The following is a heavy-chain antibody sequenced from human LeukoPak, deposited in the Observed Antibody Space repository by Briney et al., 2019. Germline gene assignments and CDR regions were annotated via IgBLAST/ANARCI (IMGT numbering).Heavy chain of an antibody. V-gene: IGHV3-21*01. D-gene: IGHD6-19*01. Sequence: GGSLRLSCAASGFTFNIYSMNWVRQAPGKGLEWVSCISASTTYIFYADSLKGRFTISRDNAKNSLYLQMNSLRVEDTAVYYCARDIGSGYFDYWGQGTLVTVSS. CDR2: ISASTTYI. CDR3: ARDIGSGYFDY. CDR1: GFTFNIYS. J-gene: IGHJ4*02.